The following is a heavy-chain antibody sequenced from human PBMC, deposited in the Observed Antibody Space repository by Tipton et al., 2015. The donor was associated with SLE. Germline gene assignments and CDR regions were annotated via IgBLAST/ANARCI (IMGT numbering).Heavy chain of an antibody. V-gene: IGHV4-34*01. D-gene: IGHD2-8*02. CDR1: GGSFSGYY. CDR2: INHSGST. CDR3: AGVLGYCSGAVCYYCYGMDV. J-gene: IGHJ6*02. Sequence: TLSLTCAVYGGSFSGYYWSWIRQPPGKGLEWIGEINHSGSTNYNPSLKSRVTISVDTSKNQFSLKLSSVTAADTAVYYCAGVLGYCSGAVCYYCYGMDVWGQGTTVTVSS.